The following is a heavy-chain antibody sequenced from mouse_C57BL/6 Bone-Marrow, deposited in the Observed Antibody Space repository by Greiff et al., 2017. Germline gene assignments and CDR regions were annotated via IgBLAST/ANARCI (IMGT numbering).Heavy chain of an antibody. V-gene: IGHV1-20*01. J-gene: IGHJ4*01. CDR3: ARALLLRSTRRAMDY. Sequence: EVMLVESGPELVKPGDSVKISCKASGYSFTGYFMNWVMQSHGKSLEWIGRINPYNGDTFYNQKFKGKATLTVDKSSSTAHMELRSLTSEDSAVYYCARALLLRSTRRAMDYWGQGTSVTVSS. CDR2: INPYNGDT. D-gene: IGHD1-1*01. CDR1: GYSFTGYF.